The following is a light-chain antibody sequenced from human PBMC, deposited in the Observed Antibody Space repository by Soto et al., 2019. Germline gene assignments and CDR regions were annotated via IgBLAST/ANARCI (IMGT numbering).Light chain of an antibody. V-gene: IGLV2-14*03. J-gene: IGLJ2*01. CDR2: DVT. CDR3: SSYGASSTL. Sequence: QLVLTQPASVSGSPGQSITISCTGSSSDIGGYNYVSWYQQHPGKAPKLLIYDVTYRPSGISDRFSGSKSGNTASLTISGLQPDDEADYYCSSYGASSTLFGGGTKLTVL. CDR1: SSDIGGYNY.